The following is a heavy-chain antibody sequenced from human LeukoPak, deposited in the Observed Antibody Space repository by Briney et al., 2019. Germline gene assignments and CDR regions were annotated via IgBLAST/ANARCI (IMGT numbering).Heavy chain of an antibody. Sequence: VASVKVSCKASGGTFSSYAISWVRQAPGQGLEWMGGIIPIFGTANYAQKFQGRVTITTDESTSTAYMELSSLRSEDTAVYYCARARKGYYYDSSGYGDFDYWGQGTLVTVSS. D-gene: IGHD3-22*01. J-gene: IGHJ4*02. CDR2: IIPIFGTA. V-gene: IGHV1-69*05. CDR3: ARARKGYYYDSSGYGDFDY. CDR1: GGTFSSYA.